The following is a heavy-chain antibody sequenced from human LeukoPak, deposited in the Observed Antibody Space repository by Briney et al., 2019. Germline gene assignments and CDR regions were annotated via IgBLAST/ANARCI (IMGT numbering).Heavy chain of an antibody. Sequence: GGSLRLSCAASGFTFGTYDMYWIRQAPGKGLECVSSISRGGGAYTYYADSVKGRFTISRDDSRNTLYLQTNSLRAEDTAVYYCSKKGQADNDGKPDWGQGTLVTVSS. D-gene: IGHD1-1*01. J-gene: IGHJ4*02. CDR2: ISRGGGAYT. CDR1: GFTFGTYD. CDR3: SKKGQADNDGKPD. V-gene: IGHV3-23*01.